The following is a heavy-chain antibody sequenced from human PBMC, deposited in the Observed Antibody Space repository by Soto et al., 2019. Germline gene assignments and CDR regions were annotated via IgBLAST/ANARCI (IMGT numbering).Heavy chain of an antibody. V-gene: IGHV3-23*01. D-gene: IGHD2-21*01. CDR1: GMRFSGYA. J-gene: IGHJ5*02. CDR2: ISGDGTTT. CDR3: ATVIIFRMTFVT. Sequence: GGSLRLSCAASGMRFSGYAMSWVRQAPGKGLEWVASISGDGTTTYYAASVEGRFTLSRDNAKSTLALTMSNLGAGDTAIYFCATVIIFRMTFVTWGLGTPVTVSS.